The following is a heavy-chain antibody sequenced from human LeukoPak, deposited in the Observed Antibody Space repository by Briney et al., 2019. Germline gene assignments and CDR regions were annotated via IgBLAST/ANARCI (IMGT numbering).Heavy chain of an antibody. CDR1: GYTFTGYY. CDR2: INPNSGGT. V-gene: IGHV1-2*02. D-gene: IGHD1-26*01. CDR3: ALEVGATAYTLRFDY. Sequence: ASVKVSCKASGYTFTGYYMHWVRQAPGQGLEWMGWINPNSGGTNYAQKFQGRVTMTRDTSISTAYMELSRLRSDDTAVYYCALEVGATAYTLRFDYWGQGTLVTVSS. J-gene: IGHJ4*02.